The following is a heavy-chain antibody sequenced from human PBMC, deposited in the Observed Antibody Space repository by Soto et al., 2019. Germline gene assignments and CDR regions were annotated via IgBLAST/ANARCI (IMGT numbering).Heavy chain of an antibody. J-gene: IGHJ6*02. CDR3: ARAGYYDFWSGSWGV. D-gene: IGHD3-3*01. V-gene: IGHV1-8*01. Sequence: ASVKVSCKASGYTFTSYDINWVRQSTGQGLEWMGWMNPNSGNTGYAQKFQGRVTMTRNTSISTAYMELSSLRSEDTAVYYCARAGYYDFWSGSWGVWGQGTTVTVSS. CDR1: GYTFTSYD. CDR2: MNPNSGNT.